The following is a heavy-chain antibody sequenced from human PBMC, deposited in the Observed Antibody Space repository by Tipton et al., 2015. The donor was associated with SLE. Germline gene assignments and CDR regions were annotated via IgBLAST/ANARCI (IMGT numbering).Heavy chain of an antibody. Sequence: GSLRLSCAASGFTFSNYGMNWVRQAPGKGLEWVSYISISSSTIYYADSVKGRFTISRDYTKNSLYLQMNSLRAEDTAVYYCARAPWEGSLYYYYMDVWGKGTTVTVSS. CDR3: ARAPWEGSLYYYYMDV. D-gene: IGHD1-26*01. V-gene: IGHV3-48*01. CDR2: ISISSSTI. CDR1: GFTFSNYG. J-gene: IGHJ6*03.